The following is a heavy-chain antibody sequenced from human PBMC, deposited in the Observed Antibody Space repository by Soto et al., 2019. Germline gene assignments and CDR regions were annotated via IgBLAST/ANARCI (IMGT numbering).Heavy chain of an antibody. Sequence: RASVKVSCKASGYTFTSYDINWVRQATGQGLEWMGWMNPNSGNTGYAQKFQGRVTMTRNTSISTAYMELSSLRSEDTAVYYCARGPRITIFGVVILSLWFDPWGQGTLVTVS. D-gene: IGHD3-3*01. CDR1: GYTFTSYD. V-gene: IGHV1-8*01. J-gene: IGHJ5*02. CDR2: MNPNSGNT. CDR3: ARGPRITIFGVVILSLWFDP.